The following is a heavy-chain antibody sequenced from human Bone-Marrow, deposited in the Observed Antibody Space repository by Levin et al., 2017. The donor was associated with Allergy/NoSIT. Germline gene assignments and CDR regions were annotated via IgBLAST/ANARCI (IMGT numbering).Heavy chain of an antibody. CDR2: ISYDGTDK. Sequence: GESLKISCAASGFTFSSYAMHWVRQAPGKGLEWVAVISYDGTDKYYADSVKGRFTISRDNSKNTLYLQMNSLRAEDTAVYYCAKDYRGYSYGSSDYWGQGTLVTVSS. V-gene: IGHV3-30*18. CDR3: AKDYRGYSYGSSDY. D-gene: IGHD5-18*01. J-gene: IGHJ4*02. CDR1: GFTFSSYA.